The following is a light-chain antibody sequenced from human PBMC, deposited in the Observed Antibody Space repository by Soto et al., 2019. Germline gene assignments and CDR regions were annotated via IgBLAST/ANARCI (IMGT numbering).Light chain of an antibody. Sequence: DIQMTQSPSSLPASLGDRVTITCRASQNSRNYLNWYQQKPGKAPNLLIYVASRLQSGVPSRFSGSGSGTDFTLTISSLQPEDFATYYCQQSYSNPRTFGPGTKVDNK. CDR1: QNSRNY. CDR2: VAS. J-gene: IGKJ3*01. CDR3: QQSYSNPRT. V-gene: IGKV1-39*01.